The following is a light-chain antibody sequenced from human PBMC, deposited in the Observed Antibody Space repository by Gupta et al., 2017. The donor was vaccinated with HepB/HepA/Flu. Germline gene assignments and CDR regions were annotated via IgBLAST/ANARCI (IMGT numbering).Light chain of an antibody. CDR3: AAWEDSGSGHWV. Sequence: QSVLTQPPSASGIPGQRVTLSCSGSSSNIGSNTVNWYQQFPGTAPKLLIYSSDQRPSGVPDRFSGSKSGTSASLAISGLHSEDEADYYCAAWEDSGSGHWVFGGGTKLTVL. CDR2: SSD. V-gene: IGLV1-44*01. J-gene: IGLJ3*02. CDR1: SSNIGSNT.